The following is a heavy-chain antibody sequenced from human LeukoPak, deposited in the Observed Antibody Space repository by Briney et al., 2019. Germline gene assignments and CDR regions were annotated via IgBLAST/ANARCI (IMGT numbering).Heavy chain of an antibody. CDR3: ARRSEYDILTGYYSNNWFDP. D-gene: IGHD3-9*01. CDR2: IYYSGTT. CDR1: GGSISSYY. J-gene: IGHJ5*02. V-gene: IGHV4-59*12. Sequence: SETLSLTCTVSGGSISSYYWNWIRQPPGKGLEWIGFIYYSGTTNYNPSLKSRVTISVDTSKNQFSLKLSSVTAADTAVYYCARRSEYDILTGYYSNNWFDPWGQGTLVTVSS.